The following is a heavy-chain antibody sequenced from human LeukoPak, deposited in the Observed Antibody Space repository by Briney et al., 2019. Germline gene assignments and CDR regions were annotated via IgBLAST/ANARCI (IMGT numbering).Heavy chain of an antibody. J-gene: IGHJ2*01. CDR3: ARDLDGDYGWHFDL. D-gene: IGHD4-17*01. CDR1: GFTFSSFS. CDR2: ISSSSNYI. V-gene: IGHV3-21*01. Sequence: GGSLRLSCAASGFTFSSFSMNWVRQAPGKGLEWVSCISSSSNYIYYADSVRGRFTISRDNAKNSLSLQMNSLRVEDTAVYYCARDLDGDYGWHFDLWGRGTLVTVSS.